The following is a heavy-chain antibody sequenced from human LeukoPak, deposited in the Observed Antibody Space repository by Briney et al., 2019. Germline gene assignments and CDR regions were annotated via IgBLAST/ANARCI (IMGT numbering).Heavy chain of an antibody. Sequence: GPSVNVSCKTSGYTFTSYYMHWVRRAPGRGLEWMGWVNPTSGGTNYAQKFQGRVTMTRDTSISTAYMELSRLRSDDTAVYYCARVYYYYDSSGILTLYFDYWGQGTLVTVSS. CDR3: ARVYYYYDSSGILTLYFDY. D-gene: IGHD3-22*01. CDR1: GYTFTSYY. J-gene: IGHJ4*02. V-gene: IGHV1-2*02. CDR2: VNPTSGGT.